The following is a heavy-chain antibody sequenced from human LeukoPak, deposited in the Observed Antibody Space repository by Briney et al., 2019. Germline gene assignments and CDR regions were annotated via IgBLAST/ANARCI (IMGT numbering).Heavy chain of an antibody. CDR1: GYTFTGYY. D-gene: IGHD3-10*01. CDR2: FDPEDGET. Sequence: GASVKVSCKASGYTFTGYYMHWVRQAPGKGLEWMGGFDPEDGETIYAQKFQGRVTMTEDTSTDTAYMELSSLKSEDTAVYYCATAFKYGSGSSYDAFDIWGQGTMVTVSS. CDR3: ATAFKYGSGSSYDAFDI. J-gene: IGHJ3*02. V-gene: IGHV1-24*01.